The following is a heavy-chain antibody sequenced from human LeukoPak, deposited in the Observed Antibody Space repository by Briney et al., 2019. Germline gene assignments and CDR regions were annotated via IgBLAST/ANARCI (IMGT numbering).Heavy chain of an antibody. V-gene: IGHV4-38-2*01. D-gene: IGHD3-10*01. CDR3: ARQVYYGGYYYYYMDV. CDR1: GYSISSGYY. CDR2: IYHSGST. Sequence: PSETLSLTCAVSGYSISSGYYWGWIRQPPGKGLEWIGSIYHSGSTYYNPSLKRRVTISVDTSKNPFSLKLSSVTAADTAVYYCARQVYYGGYYYYYMDVWGKGTTVTVSS. J-gene: IGHJ6*03.